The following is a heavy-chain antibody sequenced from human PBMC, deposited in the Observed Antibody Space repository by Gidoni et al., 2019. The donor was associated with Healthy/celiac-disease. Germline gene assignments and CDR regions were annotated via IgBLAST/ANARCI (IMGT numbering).Heavy chain of an antibody. CDR1: GFTVGDYA. CDR2: IRSKAYGGTT. D-gene: IGHD2-2*01. CDR3: SRFLGYCSSTTCPTNYYYGLDV. J-gene: IGHJ6*02. Sequence: EVQLVESGGGVVKPGRSLRLSCIASGFTVGDYATSWFRQAPGKGLDWVGFIRSKAYGGTTEYAASVKGRFTISRDDSKSIAYLQMNNLKTEDTAMYYCSRFLGYCSSTTCPTNYYYGLDVWGQGTTVTVSS. V-gene: IGHV3-49*05.